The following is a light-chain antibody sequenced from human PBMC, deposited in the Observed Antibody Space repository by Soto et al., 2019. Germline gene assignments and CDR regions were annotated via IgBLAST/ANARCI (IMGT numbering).Light chain of an antibody. J-gene: IGKJ5*01. CDR2: GAS. Sequence: EIVMTQSTSTLSVSPGERATLSWRASQSVSSNLAWYQQKPGQAPRLLIYGASTRATGIPARFSGSGYGTEFALTISSLQSEDFATYYCQQANSFPITFGQGTRLEIK. CDR1: QSVSSN. V-gene: IGKV3-15*01. CDR3: QQANSFPIT.